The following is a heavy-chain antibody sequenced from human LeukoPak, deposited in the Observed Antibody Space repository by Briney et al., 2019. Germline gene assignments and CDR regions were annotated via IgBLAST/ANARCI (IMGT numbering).Heavy chain of an antibody. CDR2: ISSSSSYI. D-gene: IGHD5-18*01. J-gene: IGHJ6*02. Sequence: GGSLRLSCAASGFTFSSYSMNWVRQAPGKGLEWVSSISSSSSYIYYADSVKGRFTISRDNAKNSLYLQMNSLRAEDTAVYYCARGGAAAMVTFYYYYGMDVWGQGTTVTVSS. CDR3: ARGGAAAMVTFYYYYGMDV. CDR1: GFTFSSYS. V-gene: IGHV3-21*01.